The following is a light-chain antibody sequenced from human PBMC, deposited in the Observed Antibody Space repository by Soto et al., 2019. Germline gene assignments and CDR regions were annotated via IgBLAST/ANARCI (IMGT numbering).Light chain of an antibody. CDR2: GAS. J-gene: IGKJ1*01. CDR3: QQYNNWPQT. CDR1: QSVSSN. V-gene: IGKV3-15*01. Sequence: EIVMRHAPATLSVSPGERAALSGGASQSVSSNLAWYQQKPVQAPRLLIYGASTRATGIPARFSGSGSGTEFTLTISSLQSEDFAVYYCQQYNNWPQTFGQGTKVDI.